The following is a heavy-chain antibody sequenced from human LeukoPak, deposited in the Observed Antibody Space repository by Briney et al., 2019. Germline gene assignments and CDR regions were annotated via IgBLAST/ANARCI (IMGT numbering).Heavy chain of an antibody. D-gene: IGHD5-18*01. V-gene: IGHV1-2*04. CDR2: INPNSGGT. Sequence: ASVKVSCKASGYTFTGYYMHWVRQAPRQGLEWMGWINPNSGGTNYAQKFQGWVTMTRDTSISTAYMELSRLRSDDTAVYYCARGAAMAYFTFDYWGQGTLVTVSS. J-gene: IGHJ4*02. CDR1: GYTFTGYY. CDR3: ARGAAMAYFTFDY.